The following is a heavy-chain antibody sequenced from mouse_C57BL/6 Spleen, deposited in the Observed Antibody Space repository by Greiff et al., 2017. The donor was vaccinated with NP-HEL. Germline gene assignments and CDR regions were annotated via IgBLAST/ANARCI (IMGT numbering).Heavy chain of an antibody. CDR2: INPNNGGT. Sequence: EVQLQESGPELVKPGASVKIPCKASGYTFTDYNMDWVKQSHGKSLEWIGDINPNNGGTIYNQKFKGKATLTVDKSSSTAYMELRSLTSEDTAVYYCARPNWDGYYFDYWGQGTTLTVSS. CDR3: ARPNWDGYYFDY. D-gene: IGHD4-1*01. V-gene: IGHV1-18*01. CDR1: GYTFTDYN. J-gene: IGHJ2*01.